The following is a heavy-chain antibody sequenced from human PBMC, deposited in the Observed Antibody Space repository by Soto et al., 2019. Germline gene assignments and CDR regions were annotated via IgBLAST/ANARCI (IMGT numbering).Heavy chain of an antibody. CDR2: IYWDDDK. V-gene: IGHV2-5*02. J-gene: IGHJ4*02. Sequence: QITLKESGPTLVKPTQTLTLTCTFSGFSLSTNDVGVGWIRQPPGKALEWLALIYWDDDKRFSPSLKSKLTITKDTSKNQVVLTMANMDPVDTATYYCAHSLYSRSNFDYWGQGALVTVS. CDR3: AHSLYSRSNFDY. CDR1: GFSLSTNDVG. D-gene: IGHD6-6*01.